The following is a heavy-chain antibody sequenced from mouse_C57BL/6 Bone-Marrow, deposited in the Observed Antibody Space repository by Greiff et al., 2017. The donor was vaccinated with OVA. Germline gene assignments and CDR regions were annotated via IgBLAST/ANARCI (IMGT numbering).Heavy chain of an antibody. Sequence: EVQLQQSVAELVRPGASVKLSCTASGFNIKNTYMHWVKQRPEQGLEWIGRIDPANDNTKYAPKFPGKATMTADTSSNTAYLQLSSLSSEDAADYCGARGNIGSRVYAMDYWGQGTSVTVSS. D-gene: IGHD1-1*01. J-gene: IGHJ4*01. CDR3: ARGNIGSRVYAMDY. V-gene: IGHV14-3*01. CDR2: IDPANDNT. CDR1: GFNIKNTY.